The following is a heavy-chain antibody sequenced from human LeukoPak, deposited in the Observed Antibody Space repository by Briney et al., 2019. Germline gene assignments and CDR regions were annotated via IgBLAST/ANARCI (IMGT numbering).Heavy chain of an antibody. J-gene: IGHJ4*02. CDR2: ISGSGGST. CDR1: GFTFSSYA. V-gene: IGHV3-23*01. D-gene: IGHD5-24*01. CDR3: AKDVTRDGYNPFDY. Sequence: PGGSLRLSCAASGFTFSSYAMSWVRLAPGKGLEWVSAISGSGGSTYYADSVKGRFTISRDNSKNTLYLQTNSLRAEDTAVYYCAKDVTRDGYNPFDYWGQGTLVTVSS.